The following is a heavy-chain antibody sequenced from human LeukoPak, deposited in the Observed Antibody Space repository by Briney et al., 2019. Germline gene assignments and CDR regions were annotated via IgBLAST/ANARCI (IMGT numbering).Heavy chain of an antibody. Sequence: ASVKVSCKASGGTFSSYAISWVRQAPGQGLEWMGRINPNTGGTNYAQKFQGRVTVTTDTSVTTSYMEVNSLESDDTAVYYCAKGDNTGRRFFDYWGQGTVVTVSS. D-gene: IGHD1-1*01. CDR3: AKGDNTGRRFFDY. CDR1: GGTFSSYA. CDR2: INPNTGGT. V-gene: IGHV1-2*06. J-gene: IGHJ4*02.